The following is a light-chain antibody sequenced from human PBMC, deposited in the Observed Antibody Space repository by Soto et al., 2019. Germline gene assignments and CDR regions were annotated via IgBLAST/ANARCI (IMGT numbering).Light chain of an antibody. Sequence: EIVMTQSPGTLSVSPGDRATLSCRSSQSISTNLAWYQQKPGQPPRLLIYGASTRAIGIAARFTGSGSGTEFTLTIGSLQSEDFAVYYCQQYHKWPPCTFGGGTKVDIK. J-gene: IGKJ4*01. CDR3: QQYHKWPPCT. V-gene: IGKV3-15*01. CDR2: GAS. CDR1: QSISTN.